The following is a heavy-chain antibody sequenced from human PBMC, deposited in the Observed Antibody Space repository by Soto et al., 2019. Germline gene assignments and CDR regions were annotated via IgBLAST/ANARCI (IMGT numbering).Heavy chain of an antibody. V-gene: IGHV3-74*01. CDR2: IKTDGSST. J-gene: IGHJ4*02. CDR1: GFSFSNYW. CDR3: AKREGNTYGLFH. D-gene: IGHD5-18*01. Sequence: EVQLVESGGGLVQPGGSLRLSCAASGFSFSNYWIHWVRQAPGKGLVWVSRIKTDGSSTDYAASVKGRFTISRDNAKNTLYLQMNSLTAEDTAGYYCAKREGNTYGLFHWGQGTLVTVPS.